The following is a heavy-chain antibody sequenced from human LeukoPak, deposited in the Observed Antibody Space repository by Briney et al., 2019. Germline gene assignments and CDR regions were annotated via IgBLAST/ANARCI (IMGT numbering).Heavy chain of an antibody. D-gene: IGHD1-26*01. Sequence: ASVKVSCKASGYTFTGYYMHWVRQAPGQGLEWMGWINPNSGGTNYAQKFQGRVTMTRDTSISTAYMELSRLRSEDTAVYYCARDRLGPTYYYFDYWGQGTLVTVSS. J-gene: IGHJ4*02. CDR1: GYTFTGYY. CDR2: INPNSGGT. CDR3: ARDRLGPTYYYFDY. V-gene: IGHV1-2*02.